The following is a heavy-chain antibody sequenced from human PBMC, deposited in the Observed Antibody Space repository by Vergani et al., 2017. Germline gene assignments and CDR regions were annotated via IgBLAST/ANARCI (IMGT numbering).Heavy chain of an antibody. Sequence: QVQLQQWGAGLLKPSETLSLTCAVYGGSFSGYYWSWIRQPPGKGLEWLGYIYYSGSTNYNPSLKSRVTISVDTSKNQFSLKLSAVTAEGTAVYYCARSYGDGLTDYWGQGTLVTVS. V-gene: IGHV4-34*11. CDR2: IYYSGST. CDR3: ARSYGDGLTDY. CDR1: GGSFSGYY. D-gene: IGHD5-24*01. J-gene: IGHJ4*02.